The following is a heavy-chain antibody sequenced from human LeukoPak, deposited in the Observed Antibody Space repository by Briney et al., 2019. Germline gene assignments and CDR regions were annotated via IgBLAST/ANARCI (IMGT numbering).Heavy chain of an antibody. CDR2: ISYTGST. V-gene: IGHV4-59*01. CDR3: ARTAKYYYGSETYYFFDY. Sequence: SETLSLTCTVSGGSISRYYWSWIRQPPGKGLEWIGYISYTGSTTYNSSLKSRVTISLDTSQNQFSLKLTSVTPADTAVYYCARTAKYYYGSETYYFFDYWGQGTLVTVTS. CDR1: GGSISRYY. J-gene: IGHJ4*02. D-gene: IGHD3-10*01.